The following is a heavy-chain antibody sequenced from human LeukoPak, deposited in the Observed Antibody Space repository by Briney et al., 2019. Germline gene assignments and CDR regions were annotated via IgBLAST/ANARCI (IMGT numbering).Heavy chain of an antibody. CDR3: ARRTSGAFAI. CDR1: GFTFSSYA. CDR2: ISSSGSDK. J-gene: IGHJ3*02. Sequence: GGSLRLSCAASGFTFSSYAMNWVRQAPGKGLEWVAYISSSGSDKYYPDSVKGRFTISRDNAKNSLYLQMNSLRAEDTAVYYCARRTSGAFAIWGQGTKVTVSS. V-gene: IGHV3-21*05.